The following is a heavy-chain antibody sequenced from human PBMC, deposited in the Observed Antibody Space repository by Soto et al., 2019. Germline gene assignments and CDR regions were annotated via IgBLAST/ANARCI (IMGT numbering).Heavy chain of an antibody. D-gene: IGHD6-6*01. J-gene: IGHJ6*02. CDR2: FDPEDGET. Sequence: QVQLVQSGAEVKKPGASVKVSCKVSGYTLTELSMHWVRQAPGKGLEWMGGFDPEDGETIYAQKFQGRVTMTEDTSTDTAYMELSSLRSEDTAVYYCATAPSHSRAARLPRGYWYYGMDVWGQGTTVTVSS. CDR1: GYTLTELS. CDR3: ATAPSHSRAARLPRGYWYYGMDV. V-gene: IGHV1-24*01.